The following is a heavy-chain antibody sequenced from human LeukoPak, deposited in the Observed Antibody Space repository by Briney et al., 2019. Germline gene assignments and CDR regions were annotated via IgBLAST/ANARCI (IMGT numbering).Heavy chain of an antibody. V-gene: IGHV3-11*01. CDR1: GFTVSSNY. CDR3: ARDARQQLVERFDH. J-gene: IGHJ4*02. CDR2: ISSSGSTI. Sequence: GGSLRLSCAASGFTVSSNYMSWVRQAPGKGLEWVSYISSSGSTIYYADSVKGRFTISRDNAKNSLYLQMNSLRAEDTAVYYCARDARQQLVERFDHWGQGTLVTVSS. D-gene: IGHD6-13*01.